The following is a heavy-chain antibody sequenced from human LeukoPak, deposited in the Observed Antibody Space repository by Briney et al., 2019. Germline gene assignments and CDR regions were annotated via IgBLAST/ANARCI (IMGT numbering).Heavy chain of an antibody. CDR2: ISSSSSYI. Sequence: PGGSLRLSCAASGFTFSSYSMNWVRQAPGKGLEWVSSISSSSSYIYYADSVKGRFTISRDNAKNSLYLQMNSLRAEDTAVYYCARGPHHTNGLVVVITANYYMDVWGKGTTVTISS. D-gene: IGHD3-22*01. V-gene: IGHV3-21*01. J-gene: IGHJ6*03. CDR1: GFTFSSYS. CDR3: ARGPHHTNGLVVVITANYYMDV.